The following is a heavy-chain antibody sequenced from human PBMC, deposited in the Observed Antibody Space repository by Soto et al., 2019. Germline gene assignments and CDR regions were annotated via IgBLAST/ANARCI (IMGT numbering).Heavy chain of an antibody. CDR2: IYYSGST. D-gene: IGHD1-26*01. CDR1: GGSISSYY. Sequence: SETLCLTWTVSGGSISSYYWSWIRQPPGKGLEWIGYIYYSGSTNYNPSLKSRVTISVDTSKNQFSLKLSSVTAADTAVYYCARDLVGAPYCYYCYGMDVWGQGTTVTVSS. J-gene: IGHJ6*02. CDR3: ARDLVGAPYCYYCYGMDV. V-gene: IGHV4-59*01.